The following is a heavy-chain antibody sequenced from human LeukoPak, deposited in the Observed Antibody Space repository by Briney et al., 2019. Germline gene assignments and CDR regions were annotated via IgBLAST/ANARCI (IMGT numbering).Heavy chain of an antibody. CDR2: IYYSGST. D-gene: IGHD2-2*01. Sequence: PSETLSLTCTVSGGSISSSSYFWAWIRQPPGMGLEWIGNIYYSGSTYYNPSLQSRVTISVDTSKNQFSLKLNSVTAVDTAVYYCARDHFRVGCSTTSCYGVDPWGQGTLVTVSS. CDR3: ARDHFRVGCSTTSCYGVDP. CDR1: GGSISSSSYF. J-gene: IGHJ5*02. V-gene: IGHV4-39*07.